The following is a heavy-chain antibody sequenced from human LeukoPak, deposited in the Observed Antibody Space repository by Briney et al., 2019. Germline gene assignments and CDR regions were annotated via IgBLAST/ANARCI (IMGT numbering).Heavy chain of an antibody. CDR3: VRVRHGDYFDY. CDR2: TRNKPNGYTT. V-gene: IGHV3-72*01. J-gene: IGHJ4*02. CDR1: GFSITDHY. Sequence: GGSLRLSCAASGFSITDHYMDWFRQAPGKGLEWVGRTRNKPNGYTTDYGTSVKGRFIVSRDDSENSLYPQMNGLKTEDTAVYYCVRVRHGDYFDYWGQGTLVTVSS. D-gene: IGHD4-17*01.